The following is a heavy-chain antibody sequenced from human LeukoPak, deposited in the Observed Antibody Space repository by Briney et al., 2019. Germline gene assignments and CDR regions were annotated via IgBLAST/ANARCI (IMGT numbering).Heavy chain of an antibody. CDR3: ARGGGYYYDSSGYYYDY. J-gene: IGHJ4*02. D-gene: IGHD3-22*01. Sequence: ASVKVSCKASGYTFTGYYMHWVRQAPGQGLEWMGWINPNSGGTNYAQKFQGRVTMTRDTSTSTVYMELSSLRSEDTAVYYCARGGGYYYDSSGYYYDYWGQGTLVTVSS. V-gene: IGHV1-2*02. CDR1: GYTFTGYY. CDR2: INPNSGGT.